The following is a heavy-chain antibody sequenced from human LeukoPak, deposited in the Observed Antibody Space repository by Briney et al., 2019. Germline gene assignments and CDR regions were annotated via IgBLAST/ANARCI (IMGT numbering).Heavy chain of an antibody. CDR2: IYSGGST. Sequence: GGSLRLSCAASGFTVSSNHMSWVRQAPGKGLEWVSVIYSGGSTYYADSVKGRFTISRDNSKNTLYLQMNSLRAEDTAVYYCARGGEWDWDHFDYWGQGTLVTVSS. CDR1: GFTVSSNH. V-gene: IGHV3-66*01. CDR3: ARGGEWDWDHFDY. D-gene: IGHD1-26*01. J-gene: IGHJ4*02.